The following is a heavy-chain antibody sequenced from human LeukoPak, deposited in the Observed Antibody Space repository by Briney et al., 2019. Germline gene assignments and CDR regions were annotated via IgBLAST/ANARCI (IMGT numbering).Heavy chain of an antibody. V-gene: IGHV1-2*02. Sequence: GASVKVSCKASGGTFSSYAISWVRQAPGQGLEWLGYIRPMTGDTNYAQKFQDRVTFSMDTSTATAYMESRSLRSDDTAFYYCGRGVQSFDPWGQGTLVTVSS. CDR1: GGTFSSYA. CDR3: GRGVQSFDP. J-gene: IGHJ5*02. CDR2: IRPMTGDT.